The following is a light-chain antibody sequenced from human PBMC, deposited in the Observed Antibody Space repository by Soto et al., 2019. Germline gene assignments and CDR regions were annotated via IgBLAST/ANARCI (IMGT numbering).Light chain of an antibody. J-gene: IGKJ1*01. Sequence: EIVLTQSPGTLSVSPGERATLSCRASQSVGSSQIAWYQQKPGQAPRLLTYGASSRATGIPDRFSGSGSGTDFTLTISRLEPEDFAVYYCRQYSSSPETFGQGTKVEIK. CDR1: QSVGSSQ. CDR2: GAS. V-gene: IGKV3-20*01. CDR3: RQYSSSPET.